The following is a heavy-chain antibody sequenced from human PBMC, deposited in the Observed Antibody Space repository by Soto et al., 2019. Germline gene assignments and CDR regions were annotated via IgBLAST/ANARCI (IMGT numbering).Heavy chain of an antibody. D-gene: IGHD2-15*01. CDR3: AKDGIAWH. V-gene: IGHV3-43*01. CDR1: GFTIGDYT. Sequence: PGGSLRLSCTASGFTIGDYTMHWVRQAPGKGLEWVSLITWDGINIEYADSVRGRFTISRDNSKNSLYLQMNGLRHEDTAFYYCAKDGIAWHWGQGTLVTVSS. J-gene: IGHJ4*02. CDR2: ITWDGINI.